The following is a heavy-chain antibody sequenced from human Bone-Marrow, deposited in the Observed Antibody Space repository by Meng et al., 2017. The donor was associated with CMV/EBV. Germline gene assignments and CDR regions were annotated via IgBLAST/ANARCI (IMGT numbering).Heavy chain of an antibody. D-gene: IGHD1-7*01. CDR1: GSVSGYY. CDR3: ARVEGVWLELRRSVWFDP. J-gene: IGHJ5*02. CDR2: INHSGST. V-gene: IGHV4-34*01. Sequence: GSVSGYYWSWIRQPPGKGLEWIGEINHSGSTNYNPSLKSRVTISVDTSKNQFSLKLSSVTAADTAVYYCARVEGVWLELRRSVWFDPWGQGTLVTVSS.